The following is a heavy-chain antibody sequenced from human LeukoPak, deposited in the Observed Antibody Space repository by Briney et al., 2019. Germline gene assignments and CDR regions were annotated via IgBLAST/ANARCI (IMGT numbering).Heavy chain of an antibody. Sequence: GGSLRLSCAASGFTVSSNYMSWVRQAPGKGLEWVSVIYSGGSTYYADSVKGRFTISRDNSKNTLYLQMNSLRAEDTALYYCAKAPYYDILTGLEYWGQGTLVTVSS. CDR2: IYSGGST. D-gene: IGHD3-9*01. V-gene: IGHV3-53*05. J-gene: IGHJ4*02. CDR3: AKAPYYDILTGLEY. CDR1: GFTVSSNY.